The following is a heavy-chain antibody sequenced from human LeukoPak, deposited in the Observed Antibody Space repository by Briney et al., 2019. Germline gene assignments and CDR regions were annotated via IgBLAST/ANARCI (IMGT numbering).Heavy chain of an antibody. V-gene: IGHV3-30-3*01. Sequence: PGGSLRLSCAASGYTFSRHAMHWVRQAPGKGLECVAIISEDGSNKYYIDSVKSRFTISKDNSKNTLYLQMNGLRPDDTAVYYCARDLVDKDGYNFGWFIFDYWGQGSLVTVSS. CDR1: GYTFSRHA. D-gene: IGHD5-24*01. CDR2: ISEDGSNK. CDR3: ARDLVDKDGYNFGWFIFDY. J-gene: IGHJ4*02.